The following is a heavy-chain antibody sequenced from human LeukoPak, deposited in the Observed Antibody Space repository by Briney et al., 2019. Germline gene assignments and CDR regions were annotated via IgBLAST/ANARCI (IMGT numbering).Heavy chain of an antibody. D-gene: IGHD6-13*01. CDR2: ISYDGSNK. CDR1: GFTFSSYG. Sequence: PGGSLRLSCAASGFTFSSYGMHWVRQAPGKGLEWVAVISYDGSNKYYADSVKGRFTISRDNSKDTLYLRMNSLRAEDTAVYYCARDRDLAAAGRNYYYYGMDVWGQGTTVTVSS. J-gene: IGHJ6*02. CDR3: ARDRDLAAAGRNYYYYGMDV. V-gene: IGHV3-30*03.